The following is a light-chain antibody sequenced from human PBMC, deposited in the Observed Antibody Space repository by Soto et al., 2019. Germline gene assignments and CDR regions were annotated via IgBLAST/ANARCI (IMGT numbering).Light chain of an antibody. CDR3: QPYHYWAT. CDR2: GAS. CDR1: QTINTN. V-gene: IGKV3-15*01. J-gene: IGKJ2*01. Sequence: EIVMTQSPATLSVSPGERATLSCRASQTINTNLAWYQQKPGQGPRLLIYGASTRATGIPARFVGSGSGTEFTLTISSLQSEDFAVYYCQPYHYWATFAQGTKQE.